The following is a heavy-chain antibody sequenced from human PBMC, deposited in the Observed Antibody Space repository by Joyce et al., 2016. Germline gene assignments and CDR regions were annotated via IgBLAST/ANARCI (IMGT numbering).Heavy chain of an antibody. D-gene: IGHD3-3*01. CDR3: ARRVDDFWSGYLRRPYYFDY. CDR1: GASISSSRYY. V-gene: IGHV4-39*01. J-gene: IGHJ4*02. Sequence: QLHLQESGPGLVQPSEPLSLTCTVSGASISSSRYYWGWIRQPPGKGLEWIGSNYFSGNAYYNPSLKSRVSISVDTSNNQFSMRLTSVTVADTAVYYCARRVDDFWSGYLRRPYYFDYWGQGTLVTVSS. CDR2: NYFSGNA.